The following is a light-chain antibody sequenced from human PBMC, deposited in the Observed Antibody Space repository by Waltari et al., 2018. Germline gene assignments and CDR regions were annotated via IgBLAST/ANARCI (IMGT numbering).Light chain of an antibody. CDR1: QDISNS. CDR3: QQYESSPSN. Sequence: IQPTQSPSSLSASVGDRVTFNCRPSQDISNSLACYQQKPGKAPNLLLFATSSLESAVPSRFSGLGSGTDYTLFITNLQHEDFATYYCQQYESSPSNFGPGTKMDLK. CDR2: ATS. V-gene: IGKV1-NL1*01. J-gene: IGKJ3*01.